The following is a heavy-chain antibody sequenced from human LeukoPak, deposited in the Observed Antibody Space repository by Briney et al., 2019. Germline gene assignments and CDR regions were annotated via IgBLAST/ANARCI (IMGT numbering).Heavy chain of an antibody. V-gene: IGHV3-21*01. CDR1: GFTFSSYA. D-gene: IGHD2/OR15-2a*01. CDR2: ISSSSSYI. Sequence: GGSLRLSCAASGFTFSSYAMSWVRQAPGKGLEWVSSISSSSSYIYYADTVKGRFAISRDNAKNSLYLQMNSLRAEDTAVYYCVSFYETYWGRGTLVTVSS. J-gene: IGHJ4*02. CDR3: VSFYETY.